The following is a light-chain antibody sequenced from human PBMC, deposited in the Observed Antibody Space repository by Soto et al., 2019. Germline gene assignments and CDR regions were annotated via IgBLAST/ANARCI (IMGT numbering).Light chain of an antibody. CDR3: QQYHTSPFT. CDR1: QSVSSNY. CDR2: GAS. V-gene: IGKV3-20*01. Sequence: EIVLTQSPGTLSLSPGERATLSCRASQSVSSNYLAWYQLKPGQAPRLLIYGASSRATGIPDRFSGSGSGTDFTLTISRLEPEDIAVYYCQQYHTSPFTFGPGTKVDI. J-gene: IGKJ3*01.